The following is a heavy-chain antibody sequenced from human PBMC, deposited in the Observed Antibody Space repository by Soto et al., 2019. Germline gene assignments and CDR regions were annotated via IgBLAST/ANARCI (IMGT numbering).Heavy chain of an antibody. Sequence: EVQLVESGGGVVEPGGSLRLSCAASEVTFSGRSVRWVRQAPGKGLVWVSGIDKVGTDSTYADAVKGRFTSSRDNAKNTVYLQMNSLRVEDTAVYYCARGWFGPDVWGKGTTVTVSS. V-gene: IGHV3-74*01. CDR2: IDKVGTDS. CDR3: ARGWFGPDV. CDR1: EVTFSGRS. D-gene: IGHD3-10*01. J-gene: IGHJ6*03.